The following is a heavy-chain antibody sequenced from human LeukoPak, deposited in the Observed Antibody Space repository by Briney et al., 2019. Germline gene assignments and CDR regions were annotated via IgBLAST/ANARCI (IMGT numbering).Heavy chain of an antibody. CDR2: ISGSSGSS. V-gene: IGHV3-23*01. J-gene: IGHJ3*02. CDR1: GFTVSSNY. CDR3: AKGKTYLDAFDI. Sequence: PGGSLRLSCAASGFTVSSNYMSWVRQAPGKGLEWVSAISGSSGSSYYADSVKGRFTISRDNSKNTLDLQMSSLRAEDTAVYYCAKGKTYLDAFDIWGQGTMVTVSS. D-gene: IGHD3-10*01.